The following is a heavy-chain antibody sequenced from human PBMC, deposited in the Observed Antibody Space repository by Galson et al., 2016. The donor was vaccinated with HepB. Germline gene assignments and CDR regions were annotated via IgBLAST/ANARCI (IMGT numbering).Heavy chain of an antibody. J-gene: IGHJ6*02. CDR2: ISDSEST. CDR3: AKDEGFYNGMDF. CDR1: GGSVSSASHY. Sequence: SETLSLTCTVSGGSVSSASHYWSWVRQPTGKGPEWIGYISDSESTNYNPSLKGRVTISLDRSKNQFSLRLNSVIAADTAVYYCAKDEGFYNGMDFWGQGTTVTVSS. D-gene: IGHD2-2*02. V-gene: IGHV4-61*01.